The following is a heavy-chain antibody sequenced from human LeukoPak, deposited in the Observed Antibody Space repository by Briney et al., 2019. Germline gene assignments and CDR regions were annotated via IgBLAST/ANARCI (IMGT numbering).Heavy chain of an antibody. Sequence: SETLSLTCTVPGGSISSYYWSWIRQPAGEGLEWIGRIYTSGSTNYNPSLKSRVTMSVDTSKNQFSLKLSSVTAADTAVYYCARAPSIAAIRHAFDIWGQGTMVTVSS. J-gene: IGHJ3*02. CDR3: ARAPSIAAIRHAFDI. CDR2: IYTSGST. V-gene: IGHV4-4*07. CDR1: GGSISSYY. D-gene: IGHD6-6*01.